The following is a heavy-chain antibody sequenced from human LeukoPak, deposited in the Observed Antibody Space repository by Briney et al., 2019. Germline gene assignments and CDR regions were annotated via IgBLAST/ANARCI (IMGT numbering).Heavy chain of an antibody. V-gene: IGHV3-30*02. Sequence: GGPLRLSCAASGFTFSSYGMHWVRQAPGKGLEWVAFIRYDGSNKYYADSVKGRFTISRDNSRNTLYLQMNSLRAEDTAVYYCAKGGYDILTGYSMGVDYWGQGTLVTVSS. CDR1: GFTFSSYG. D-gene: IGHD3-9*01. CDR2: IRYDGSNK. J-gene: IGHJ4*02. CDR3: AKGGYDILTGYSMGVDY.